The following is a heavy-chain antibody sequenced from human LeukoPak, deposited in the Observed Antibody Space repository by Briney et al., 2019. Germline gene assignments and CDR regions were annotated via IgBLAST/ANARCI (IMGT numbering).Heavy chain of an antibody. CDR2: INSDGSST. CDR3: ARDAPTMVRGVMAPDY. D-gene: IGHD3-10*01. J-gene: IGHJ4*02. Sequence: HPGGSLRLSCAASGFTFSSYWMHWVRQAPGKGLVWVSRINSDGSSTSYADSVKGRFTISRDNAKNTLYLQMNGLRAEDTAVYYCARDAPTMVRGVMAPDYWGQGTLVTVSS. V-gene: IGHV3-74*01. CDR1: GFTFSSYW.